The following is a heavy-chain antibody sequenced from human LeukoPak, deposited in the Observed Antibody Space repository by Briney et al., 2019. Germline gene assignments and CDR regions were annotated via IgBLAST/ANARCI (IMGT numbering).Heavy chain of an antibody. J-gene: IGHJ6*03. Sequence: SETLSLTFTVSGGSISSYYWSWIRQPPGKGLEWIGYIYYSGSTNYNPSLKSRVTMSVDTSKNQFSLKLSSVTAADTAVYYCGRLYNYYMDVWGKGTTVTVSS. CDR2: IYYSGST. CDR3: GRLYNYYMDV. CDR1: GGSISSYY. V-gene: IGHV4-59*12. D-gene: IGHD3-10*01.